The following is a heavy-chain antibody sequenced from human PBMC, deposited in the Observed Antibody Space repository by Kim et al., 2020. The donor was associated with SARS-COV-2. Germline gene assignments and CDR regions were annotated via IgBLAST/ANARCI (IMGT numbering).Heavy chain of an antibody. CDR2: IYYSGST. Sequence: SVTLSLTCTVSAGSLSSYYWSWIRQPPGKGLEWIGYIYYSGSTDYYPSLMSRVTISVEKSKNKFSLKLSSVLAADTGVYYYARWASSGYFDYWGQGTLVTVSS. CDR3: ARWASSGYFDY. CDR1: AGSLSSYY. V-gene: IGHV4-59*13. D-gene: IGHD3-22*01. J-gene: IGHJ4*02.